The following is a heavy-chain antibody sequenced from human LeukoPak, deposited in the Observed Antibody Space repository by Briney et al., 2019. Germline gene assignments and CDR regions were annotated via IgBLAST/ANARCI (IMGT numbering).Heavy chain of an antibody. J-gene: IGHJ5*01. CDR1: TSR. Sequence: ASVKVSCKATSRISWVREAPGQGLEWMGWIGTYGGDTYYAQKFQGRITVATDTSTSTVYMELRNLRSDDTAVYYCARDLWNFYDDSGYNRDFDSWGQGTLVTVSS. CDR3: ARDLWNFYDDSGYNRDFDS. D-gene: IGHD3-22*01. CDR2: IGTYGGDT. V-gene: IGHV1-18*01.